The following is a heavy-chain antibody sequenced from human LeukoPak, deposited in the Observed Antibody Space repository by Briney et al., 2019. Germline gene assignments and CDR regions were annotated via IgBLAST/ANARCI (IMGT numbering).Heavy chain of an antibody. CDR1: GFTFSSYS. CDR2: ISSSSSYI. D-gene: IGHD2-15*01. CDR3: WVTDNHCSGGGCSPYYYYYGMDV. V-gene: IGHV3-21*04. Sequence: PGGSLRLSCAASGFTFSSYSMNWVRQAPGKGLEWVSSISSSSSYIYYVDSVKGRFTISRDNAKNSLYLQMNSLRAEDTALYYCWVTDNHCSGGGCSPYYYYYGMDVWGQGTTVTVSS. J-gene: IGHJ6*02.